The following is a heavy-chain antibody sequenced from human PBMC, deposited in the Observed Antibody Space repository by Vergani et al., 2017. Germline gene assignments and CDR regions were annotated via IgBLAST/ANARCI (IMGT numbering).Heavy chain of an antibody. CDR2: IYWNDDQ. CDR1: GFSLNTRGVS. V-gene: IGHV2-5*04. J-gene: IGHJ6*03. Sequence: QITLKESGPTLVKPTQTLTLTCTFSGFSLNTRGVSVAWIRQPQGKALDWLALIYWNDDQHYSPSLNKRVTITKDTSKNQVVLTMTNMDYVDTGTYYCVYRKTDGETTGCCYPFCYYYYMDVCCNGSTVTVFS. D-gene: IGHD2-8*01. CDR3: VYRKTDGETTGCCYPFCYYYYMDV.